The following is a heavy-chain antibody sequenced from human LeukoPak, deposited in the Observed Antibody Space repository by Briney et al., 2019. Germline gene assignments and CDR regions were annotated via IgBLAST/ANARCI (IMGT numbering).Heavy chain of an antibody. Sequence: ASVKDSCKASGYTFTSYYMHWVRQAPGQGLEWMGIINPSGGSTSYAQKFQGRVTMTRDTSTSTVYMELSSLRSEDTAVYYCASLGGGDDAFDIWGQGTMVTVSS. V-gene: IGHV1-46*03. CDR2: INPSGGST. D-gene: IGHD4-17*01. CDR3: ASLGGGDDAFDI. J-gene: IGHJ3*02. CDR1: GYTFTSYY.